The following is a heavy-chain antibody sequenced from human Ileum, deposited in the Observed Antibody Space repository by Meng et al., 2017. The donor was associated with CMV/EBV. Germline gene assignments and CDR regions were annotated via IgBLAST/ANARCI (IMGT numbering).Heavy chain of an antibody. V-gene: IGHV3-23*01. CDR3: AKKAVVTKSWFDP. D-gene: IGHD4-17*01. J-gene: IGHJ5*02. Sequence: CVASGFTFNNAWMNWVRQAPGKGLDWVSLISATGDRTYYADSVKGRFTISRDNSKNTLYLQMNNLRVEDTAVYYCAKKAVVTKSWFDPWGQGTLVTVSS. CDR1: GFTFNNAW. CDR2: ISATGDRT.